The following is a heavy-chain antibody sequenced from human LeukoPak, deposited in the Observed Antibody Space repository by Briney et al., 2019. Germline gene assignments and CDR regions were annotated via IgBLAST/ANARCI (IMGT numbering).Heavy chain of an antibody. V-gene: IGHV4-4*02. J-gene: IGHJ4*02. CDR1: VGSISNTNS. Sequence: PSETLSLTCGVPVGSISNTNSWTWFRQPPGKGLEWIGEVNLQGSTNYNPSLKSRVAISVDKSENRISLKLTSVTAADTAVYYCAREGGPYRPLDYSGQGTLVTVAS. CDR2: VNLQGST. CDR3: AREGGPYRPLDY.